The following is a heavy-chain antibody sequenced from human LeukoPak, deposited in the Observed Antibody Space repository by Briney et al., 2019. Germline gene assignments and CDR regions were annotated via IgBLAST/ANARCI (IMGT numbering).Heavy chain of an antibody. CDR3: ARVRSGSSAGNYGMDV. Sequence: PGGSLRLSCAASGLTFSSHWMHWVRQAPGKGLVWVSRITNDGSSTTYADSVKGRFTISGDIAKNTLYLQMKSLRAEDTAVYYCARVRSGSSAGNYGMDVWGQGTTVTVSS. J-gene: IGHJ6*02. V-gene: IGHV3-74*01. CDR1: GLTFSSHW. CDR2: ITNDGSST. D-gene: IGHD1-26*01.